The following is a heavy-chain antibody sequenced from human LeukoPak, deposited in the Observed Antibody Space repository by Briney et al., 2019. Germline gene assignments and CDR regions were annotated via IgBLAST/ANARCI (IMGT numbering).Heavy chain of an antibody. CDR2: VSGSGGST. J-gene: IGHJ4*02. Sequence: GGSLRLSCAASGFIFRSYAMSWVRQAPGKGLEWVSAVSGSGGSTYYADSVKGRFTISRDNSKNTLYLQMNSLRAEDTAVYYCAKDLLRYGSSSHYFDYWGQGTLVTVSS. CDR3: AKDLLRYGSSSHYFDY. V-gene: IGHV3-23*01. CDR1: GFIFRSYA. D-gene: IGHD6-6*01.